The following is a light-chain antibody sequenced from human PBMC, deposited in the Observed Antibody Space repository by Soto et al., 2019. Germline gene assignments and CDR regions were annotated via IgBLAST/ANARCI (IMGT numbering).Light chain of an antibody. CDR1: QCVSRY. CDR2: DAS. J-gene: IGKJ2*01. CDR3: QQRSTWPYT. Sequence: EIVLTQSPATLSLSPGVRATLSCRASQCVSRYVAWYQQKPGQAPRLLIFDASPRATGIPARFSGSGSGTDFTLTISSRETEDFEVDYCQQRSTWPYTVGQGTKVDIK. V-gene: IGKV3-11*01.